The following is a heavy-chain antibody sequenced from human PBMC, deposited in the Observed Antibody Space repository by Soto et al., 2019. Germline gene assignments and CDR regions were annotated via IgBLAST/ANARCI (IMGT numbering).Heavy chain of an antibody. D-gene: IGHD5-12*01. J-gene: IGHJ3*02. CDR3: AKDAQDAWVATIRGDAFDM. CDR1: GFTFSRYG. V-gene: IGHV3-30*18. CDR2: ISFDGSNR. Sequence: QVQLVESGGGVVQPGKSLRLSCAASGFTFSRYGMHWVRQAPGKGLEWVAVISFDGSNRYYADSVKGRFTISRDNSENTLNLQMNSLRAEDTALYYCAKDAQDAWVATIRGDAFDMWGRGTMVTVSS.